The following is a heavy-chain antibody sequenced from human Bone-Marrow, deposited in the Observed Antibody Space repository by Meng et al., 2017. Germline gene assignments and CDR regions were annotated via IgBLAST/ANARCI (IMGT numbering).Heavy chain of an antibody. CDR2: IIPILGIA. CDR1: GGTFSSYA. J-gene: IGHJ3*02. V-gene: IGHV1-69*04. D-gene: IGHD6-25*01. CDR3: ARVNQRVRSDAFDI. Sequence: SVKVSCKASGGTFSSYAISWVRQAPGQGLEWMGRIIPILGIANYAQKFQGRVTITADKSTSTAYMELSSLRSEDTAVYYCARVNQRVRSDAFDIWGQGTMVTISS.